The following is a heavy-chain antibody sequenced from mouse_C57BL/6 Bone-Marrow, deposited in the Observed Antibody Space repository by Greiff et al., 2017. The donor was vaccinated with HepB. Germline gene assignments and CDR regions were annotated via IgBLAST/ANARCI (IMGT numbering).Heavy chain of an antibody. CDR1: GYAFSSSW. V-gene: IGHV1-82*01. J-gene: IGHJ2*01. CDR2: IYPGDGDT. CDR3: ASNHYYGSSYKNY. Sequence: QVQLKQSGPELVKPGASVKISCKASGYAFSSSWMNWVKQRPGKGLEWIGRIYPGDGDTNYNGKFKGKATLTADKSSSTAYMQLSSLTSEDSAVYFCASNHYYGSSYKNYWGQGTTLTVSS. D-gene: IGHD1-1*01.